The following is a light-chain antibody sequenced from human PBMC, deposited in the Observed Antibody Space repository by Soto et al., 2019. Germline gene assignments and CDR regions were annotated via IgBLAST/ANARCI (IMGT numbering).Light chain of an antibody. J-gene: IGKJ1*01. V-gene: IGKV1-17*01. CDR2: LTY. CDR3: LQHNSYPRT. CDR1: QDIGND. Sequence: IQLTEAPSALSASVGDRVTVTCRASQDIGNDVVWYQQKPGKAPKRLIYLTYSLQTGVPSRFSGSGSGTDFSLTISSLQPEDSATYFCLQHNSYPRTFGQGTKVDI.